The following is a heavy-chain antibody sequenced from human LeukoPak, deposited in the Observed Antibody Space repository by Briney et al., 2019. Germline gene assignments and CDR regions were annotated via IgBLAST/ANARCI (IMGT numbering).Heavy chain of an antibody. J-gene: IGHJ4*02. Sequence: PSETLSLTCAVSGDSISPYYWSWIRQPPGKGLERIGYISYNGYTNYNPSLKSRVTISVDTSKSQFSLKLSSVTASDTAVYYCARHLDDYGSGSYEYWGQGTLVTVSS. CDR1: GDSISPYY. D-gene: IGHD3-10*01. V-gene: IGHV4-59*08. CDR3: ARHLDDYGSGSYEY. CDR2: ISYNGYT.